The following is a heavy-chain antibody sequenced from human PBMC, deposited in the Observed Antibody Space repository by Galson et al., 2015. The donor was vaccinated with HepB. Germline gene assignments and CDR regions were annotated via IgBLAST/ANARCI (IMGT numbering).Heavy chain of an antibody. J-gene: IGHJ5*02. CDR1: GFTYSSYA. D-gene: IGHD4-17*01. Sequence: SLRLSCAASGFTYSSYAMHWVRQSPGKGLEWVAVISYDGGNKYYADSVKGRFTISRDNSKNTLFLQMNSLRAEDTAVYSCARDPSPGTAVTQGWFDPWGQGTLVTVPS. CDR3: ARDPSPGTAVTQGWFDP. V-gene: IGHV3-30*04. CDR2: ISYDGGNK.